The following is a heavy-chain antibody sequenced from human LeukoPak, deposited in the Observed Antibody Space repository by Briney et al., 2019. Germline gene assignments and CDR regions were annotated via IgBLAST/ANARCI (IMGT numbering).Heavy chain of an antibody. Sequence: ASVKVSCKASGYTFTGYYMHWVRQAPGQGLEWMGWINPNSDGTNYAQKFQGWVTMTRDTSISTAYMELSRLRSDDTAVYYCARGPRPYYDILTGPKIDAFDIWGQGTMVTVSS. CDR1: GYTFTGYY. D-gene: IGHD3-9*01. J-gene: IGHJ3*02. CDR2: INPNSDGT. V-gene: IGHV1-2*04. CDR3: ARGPRPYYDILTGPKIDAFDI.